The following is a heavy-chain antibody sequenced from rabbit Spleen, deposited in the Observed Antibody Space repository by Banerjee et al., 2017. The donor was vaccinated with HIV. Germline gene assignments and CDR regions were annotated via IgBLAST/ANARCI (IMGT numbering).Heavy chain of an antibody. CDR2: IRPYNAKT. J-gene: IGHJ4*01. V-gene: IGHV1S40*01. Sequence: QQLVESGGGLVKPGASLTLTCTASGLDFSSSYYICWVRQAPGKGLEWIACIRPYNAKTYYASWAKGRFTISKTSSTTVTLQMTSLTAADTATYFCARTNSDSYRNFGLWGPGTLVTVS. CDR1: GLDFSSSYY. D-gene: IGHD6-1*01. CDR3: ARTNSDSYRNFGL.